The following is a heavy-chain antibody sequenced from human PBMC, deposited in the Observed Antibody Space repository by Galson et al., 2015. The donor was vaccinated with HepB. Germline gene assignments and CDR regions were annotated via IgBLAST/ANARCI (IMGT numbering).Heavy chain of an antibody. J-gene: IGHJ4*02. V-gene: IGHV2-70*01. CDR1: GFSLSTSGMC. D-gene: IGHD2-15*01. CDR3: ARIRGTDCSGGSCYYTGTRYYFDY. Sequence: PALVKPTQTLTLTCTFSGFSLSTSGMCVSWIRQPPGKALEWLALIDWDDDKYYSTSLKTRLTISKDTSKNQVVLTMTNMDPVDTATYYCARIRGTDCSGGSCYYTGTRYYFDYWGQGTLVTVSS. CDR2: IDWDDDK.